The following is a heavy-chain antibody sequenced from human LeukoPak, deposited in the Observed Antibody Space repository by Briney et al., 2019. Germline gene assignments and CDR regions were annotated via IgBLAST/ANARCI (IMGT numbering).Heavy chain of an antibody. J-gene: IGHJ4*02. Sequence: SMKVSCKASGGTFSSYAISWVRQAPGQGLEWMGGIIPIFGTANYAQKFQGRVTITADESTSTAYMELSSLRSEDTAVYYCARSRYYGSGSYYMPPLPYYFDYWGQGTLVTVSS. D-gene: IGHD3-10*01. CDR3: ARSRYYGSGSYYMPPLPYYFDY. CDR2: IIPIFGTA. V-gene: IGHV1-69*01. CDR1: GGTFSSYA.